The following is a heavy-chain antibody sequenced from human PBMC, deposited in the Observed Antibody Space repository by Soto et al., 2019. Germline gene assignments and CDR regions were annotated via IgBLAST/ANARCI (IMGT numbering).Heavy chain of an antibody. V-gene: IGHV1-8*01. D-gene: IGHD5-18*01. CDR2: LNPRNGQT. CDR3: ARETDTSMVDY. J-gene: IGHJ4*02. Sequence: QVQLVQSGAEVKKPGASVKVSCQTSGYNFSAYYFNWVRQAAGQGPEWMGWLNPRNGQTGYVQKFRGRVTMTRDTSIATVYLEXXRLXXXXXXIXFCARETDTSMVDYWGQGTLX. CDR1: GYNFSAYY.